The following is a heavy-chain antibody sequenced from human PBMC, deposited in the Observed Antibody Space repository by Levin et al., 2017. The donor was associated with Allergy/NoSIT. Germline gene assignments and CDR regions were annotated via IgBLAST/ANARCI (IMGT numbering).Heavy chain of an antibody. CDR3: ARRGVAATPEGRYYDYIWGSYRYSHYFDY. J-gene: IGHJ4*02. CDR1: GGSFSGYY. D-gene: IGHD3-16*02. CDR2: INHSGST. Sequence: SQTLSLTCAVYGGSFSGYYWSWIRQPPGKGLEWIGEINHSGSTNYNPSLKSRVTISVDTSKNQFSLKLSSVTAADTAVYYCARRGVAATPEGRYYDYIWGSYRYSHYFDYWGQGNLVTVSS. V-gene: IGHV4-34*01.